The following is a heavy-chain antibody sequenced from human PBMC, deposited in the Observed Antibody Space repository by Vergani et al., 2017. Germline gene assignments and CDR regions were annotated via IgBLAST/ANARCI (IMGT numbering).Heavy chain of an antibody. Sequence: QGQLVESGGGIVQPGRSLTLSCVASRSTFKTYGMHWVRQAPGKGLEWVGLIYYDGSNAYYADSVKGRFTISRDNSKNTLYLQMSSLRAEDTAVYYCARDPGIAVAGTEWYYGMDVWGQGTTVTVSS. CDR3: ARDPGIAVAGTEWYYGMDV. J-gene: IGHJ6*02. CDR2: IYYDGSNA. D-gene: IGHD6-19*01. CDR1: RSTFKTYG. V-gene: IGHV3-33*01.